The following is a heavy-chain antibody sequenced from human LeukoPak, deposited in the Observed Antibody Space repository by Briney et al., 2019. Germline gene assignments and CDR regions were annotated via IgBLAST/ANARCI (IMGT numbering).Heavy chain of an antibody. CDR1: GDSIRSYY. V-gene: IGHV4-59*01. Sequence: SETLSLTCTVSGDSIRSYYWSWIRQPPGKGLEWIGYIFYSGSTNYNPSLKSRVTISVDTSKNQFSLGLSSVTAADTAVYYCARGPTRYYFDCWGQGTLVTVSS. J-gene: IGHJ4*02. CDR3: ARGPTRYYFDC. D-gene: IGHD4-17*01. CDR2: IFYSGST.